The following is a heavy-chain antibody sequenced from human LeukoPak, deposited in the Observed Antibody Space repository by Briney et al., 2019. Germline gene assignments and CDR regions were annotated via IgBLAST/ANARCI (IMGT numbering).Heavy chain of an antibody. CDR3: ARGYYGSGSFYPYYFDY. D-gene: IGHD3-10*01. J-gene: IGHJ4*02. CDR2: IYWNGGST. CDR1: GFTFDDYG. Sequence: PGGSLRLSCAASGFTFDDYGMSWVRQAPGKGLEWVSGIYWNGGSTGYADSVKGRFTISRDNAKNSLYLQMNSLRAEDTALYYCARGYYGSGSFYPYYFDYWGQGTLVTVSS. V-gene: IGHV3-20*04.